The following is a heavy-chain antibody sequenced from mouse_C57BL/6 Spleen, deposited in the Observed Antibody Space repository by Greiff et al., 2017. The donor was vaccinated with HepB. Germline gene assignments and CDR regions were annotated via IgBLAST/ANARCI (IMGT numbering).Heavy chain of an antibody. V-gene: IGHV5-9-1*02. CDR1: GFTFSSYA. Sequence: EVKVVESGEGLVKPGGSLKLSCAASGFTFSSYAMSWVRQTPEKRLEWVAYISSGGDYIYYADTVKGRFTISRDNARNTLYLQMSSLKSEDTAMYYCTREGAMVTTGAWFAYWGQGTLVTVSA. CDR2: ISSGGDYI. J-gene: IGHJ3*01. CDR3: TREGAMVTTGAWFAY. D-gene: IGHD2-2*01.